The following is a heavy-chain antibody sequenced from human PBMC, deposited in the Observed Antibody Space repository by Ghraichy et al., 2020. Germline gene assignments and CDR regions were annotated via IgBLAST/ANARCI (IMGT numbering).Heavy chain of an antibody. CDR3: ASRSIFGVVSVDY. D-gene: IGHD3-3*01. V-gene: IGHV4-34*01. CDR2: INHSGST. J-gene: IGHJ4*02. Sequence: SKTLSLTCAVYGGSFSGYYWSWIRQPPGKGLEWIGEINHSGSTNYNPSLKSRVTISVDTSKNQFSLKLSSVTAADTAVYYCASRSIFGVVSVDYWGQGTLVTVSS. CDR1: GGSFSGYY.